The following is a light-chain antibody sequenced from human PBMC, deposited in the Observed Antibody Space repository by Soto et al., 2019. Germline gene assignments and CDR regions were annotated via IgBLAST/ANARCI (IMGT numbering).Light chain of an antibody. CDR3: QQSNTFPLT. V-gene: IGKV1-12*01. CDR1: QGIGSW. J-gene: IGKJ4*01. CDR2: SAS. Sequence: DIQMTQSPSSVSASVGDRVTLTCRASQGIGSWLAWYQQKPGKAPKLLIYSASTLQSGVPPRFSGSGSGADFTLTISNLQPEDFATYYCQQSNTFPLTFGGGTKVEIK.